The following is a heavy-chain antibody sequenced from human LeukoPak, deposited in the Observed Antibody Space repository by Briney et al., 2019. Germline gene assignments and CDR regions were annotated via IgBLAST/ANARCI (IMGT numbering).Heavy chain of an antibody. CDR2: INPKSGGT. CDR1: GYTFTDYY. Sequence: ASVKVSCKTSGYTFTDYYMHWVRQGPGLGFEWMGWINPKSGGTSYPQKFQGRLTMTRDTSISTAYMELSRLGSDDTAVYYCVPSANYYYFDYWGQGTLVTVSS. D-gene: IGHD4/OR15-4a*01. J-gene: IGHJ4*02. V-gene: IGHV1-2*02. CDR3: VPSANYYYFDY.